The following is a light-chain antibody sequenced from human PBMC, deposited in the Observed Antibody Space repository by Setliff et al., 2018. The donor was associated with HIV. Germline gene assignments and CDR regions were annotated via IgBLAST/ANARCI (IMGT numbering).Light chain of an antibody. J-gene: IGLJ1*01. CDR2: EVT. V-gene: IGLV2-18*02. Sequence: QSVLTQPPSVSGSPGQSVTISCTGTSGDVGAYNRVSWYQQAPGTAPKVIIYEVTNRPSGVPDRFSGSKSGNTASLTISGLQAEDEADYYCSSYSSNSTPYVFGSGTKVTVL. CDR3: SSYSSNSTPYV. CDR1: SGDVGAYNR.